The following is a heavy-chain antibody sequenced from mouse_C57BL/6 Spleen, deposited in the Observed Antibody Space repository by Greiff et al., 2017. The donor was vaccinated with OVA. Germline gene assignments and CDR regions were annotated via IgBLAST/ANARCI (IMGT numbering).Heavy chain of an antibody. CDR1: GYTFTSYW. Sequence: QVQLQQPGAELVMPGASVKLSCKASGYTFTSYWMHWVKQRPGQGLEWIGEIDPTDSYTNYNQKFKGKSTLTVDKSSSTAYMQLSSLTSEDSAVYYCARLQSGKNYAMDYWGQGTSVTVAS. J-gene: IGHJ4*01. CDR3: ARLQSGKNYAMDY. D-gene: IGHD3-2*02. CDR2: IDPTDSYT. V-gene: IGHV1-69*01.